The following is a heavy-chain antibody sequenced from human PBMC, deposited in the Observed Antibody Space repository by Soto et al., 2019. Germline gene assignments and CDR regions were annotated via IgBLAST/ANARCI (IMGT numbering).Heavy chain of an antibody. D-gene: IGHD3-22*01. V-gene: IGHV1-69*13. CDR3: ARTCXSSGYYCGLYYYYGMDV. J-gene: IGHJ6*02. CDR2: IIPIFGTA. CDR1: GGTFSSYA. Sequence: SVKVSCKASGGTFSSYAISWVRQAPGQGLEWMGGIIPIFGTANYAQKFQGRVTITADESTSTAYMELSSLRSEDTAVYYCARTCXSSGYYCGLYYYYGMDVWGQGTTVTVSS.